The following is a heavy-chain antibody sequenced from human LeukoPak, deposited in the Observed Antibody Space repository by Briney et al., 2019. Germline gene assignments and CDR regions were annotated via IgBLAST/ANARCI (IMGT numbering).Heavy chain of an antibody. D-gene: IGHD4-17*01. V-gene: IGHV3-66*01. CDR2: IYAGGNT. Sequence: PGGSLRLSCAASGFTFSSYWMHWVRQAPGKGLEWVSIIYAGGNTYYADSVKGSFTISRDNSKNTIYLQMNSLRAEDTAVYYCVRTRDYGFHYWGQGILVTVSS. J-gene: IGHJ4*02. CDR3: VRTRDYGFHY. CDR1: GFTFSSYW.